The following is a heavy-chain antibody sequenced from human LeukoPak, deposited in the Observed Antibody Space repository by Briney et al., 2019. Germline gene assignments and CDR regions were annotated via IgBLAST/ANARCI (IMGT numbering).Heavy chain of an antibody. D-gene: IGHD1-14*01. Sequence: SETLSLTCTVSGGSISSSSYYWGWIRQPPGKGLEWIGSIYYSGSTYYNPSLKSRVTISVDTSKDQFSLKLSSVTAADTAIYYCARRGNYNPGYFDYWSQGTLVTVSS. CDR3: ARRGNYNPGYFDY. CDR1: GGSISSSSYY. CDR2: IYYSGST. J-gene: IGHJ4*02. V-gene: IGHV4-39*01.